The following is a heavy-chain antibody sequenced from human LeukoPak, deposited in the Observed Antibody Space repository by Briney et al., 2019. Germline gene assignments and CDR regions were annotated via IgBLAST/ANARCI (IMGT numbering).Heavy chain of an antibody. J-gene: IGHJ4*02. D-gene: IGHD3/OR15-3a*01. V-gene: IGHV3-33*01. CDR2: IWYDGSEE. CDR3: ARDSQDCLDY. CDR1: GFTFSSYG. Sequence: GGSLRLSCAASGFTFSSYGMHWVRQAPGKGLEWVAVIWYDGSEEYYADSVKGRFTIFRDNSKNTLYLQMNSLRAEDTAVYYCARDSQDCLDYWGQGTLVTVSS.